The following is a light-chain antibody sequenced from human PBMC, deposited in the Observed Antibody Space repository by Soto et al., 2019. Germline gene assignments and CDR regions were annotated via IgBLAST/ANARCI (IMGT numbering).Light chain of an antibody. CDR1: QSVSSY. CDR3: QQRRHWPLT. V-gene: IGKV3-11*01. J-gene: IGKJ4*01. Sequence: EIVLTQSPATLSLSPGDRATLSCRASQSVSSYLAWYQQKPGQAPRLLIYDASNRATGIPARFSGSGSGTDFTLTISSLEPDDFAVYYCQQRRHWPLTFGGGTKVEI. CDR2: DAS.